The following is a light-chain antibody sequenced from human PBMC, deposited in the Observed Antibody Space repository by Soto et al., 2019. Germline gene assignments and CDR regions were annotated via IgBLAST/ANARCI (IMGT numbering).Light chain of an antibody. CDR1: QSISSW. V-gene: IGKV1-5*01. J-gene: IGKJ1*01. Sequence: DIQMTQSPSTLSASVGDRVTITCLARQSISSWLACYQQKPGKAPKLLIYDASSLESGVPSRFSGSGSGTEFTLTISSLQTDDFASYYCQQYDSYSWTFGQGTKVEIK. CDR3: QQYDSYSWT. CDR2: DAS.